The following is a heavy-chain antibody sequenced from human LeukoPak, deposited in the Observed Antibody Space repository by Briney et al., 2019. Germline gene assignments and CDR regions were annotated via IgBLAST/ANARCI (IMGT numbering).Heavy chain of an antibody. J-gene: IGHJ3*02. CDR2: ISYDGRNK. CDR3: ARDGSRNKRDDAFDI. D-gene: IGHD1-26*01. Sequence: PGGSLRLYCAGSGFTFSSYAMQWARQAQGKGLEWVAVISYDGRNKSYADSVKVRFTISRDNSNNTLYLQMNSLRAEDTAVYYCARDGSRNKRDDAFDIWGQGTMVTVSS. CDR1: GFTFSSYA. V-gene: IGHV3-30*04.